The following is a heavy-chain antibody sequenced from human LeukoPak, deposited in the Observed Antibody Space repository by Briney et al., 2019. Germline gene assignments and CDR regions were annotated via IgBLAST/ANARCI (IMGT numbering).Heavy chain of an antibody. V-gene: IGHV1-46*03. CDR1: GYTFTSYY. Sequence: GASVKVSCKASGYTFTSYYMHWVRQAPGRGLEWMGIINPSGGSTSYAQKFQGGVTMTRDTSTSTVYMELSSLRSEDTAVYYCARSYDFWSGSPSRAWFDPWGQGTLVTVSS. CDR2: INPSGGST. CDR3: ARSYDFWSGSPSRAWFDP. D-gene: IGHD3-3*01. J-gene: IGHJ5*02.